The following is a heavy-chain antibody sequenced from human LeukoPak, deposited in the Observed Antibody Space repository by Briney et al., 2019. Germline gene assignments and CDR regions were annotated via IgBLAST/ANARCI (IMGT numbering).Heavy chain of an antibody. CDR1: GYTFTSYG. CDR2: ISAYNGNT. V-gene: IGHV1-18*01. CDR3: AREGPFYYMDV. J-gene: IGHJ6*03. Sequence: GASVKVSCKASGYTFTSYGISWVRQAPGQGLEWMGWISAYNGNTNYAQKLQGRVTMTTDTSTSTACMELRSLRSDDTAVYYCAREGPFYYMDVWGKGTTVTVSS.